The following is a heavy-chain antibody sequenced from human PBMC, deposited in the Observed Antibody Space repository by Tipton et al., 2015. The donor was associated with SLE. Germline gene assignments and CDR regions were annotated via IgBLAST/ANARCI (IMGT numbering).Heavy chain of an antibody. D-gene: IGHD1-26*01. CDR3: AREREKLGAFDI. V-gene: IGHV1-69*13. J-gene: IGHJ3*02. CDR1: GYTFTSYY. CDR2: IIPIFGTA. Sequence: QSGAEVKKPGASVKVSCKASGYTFTSYYMHWVRQAPGQGLEWMGGIIPIFGTANYVQKFQGRVTITADESTSTAYMELSSLRSEDTAVYYCAREREKLGAFDIWGQGTMVTVSS.